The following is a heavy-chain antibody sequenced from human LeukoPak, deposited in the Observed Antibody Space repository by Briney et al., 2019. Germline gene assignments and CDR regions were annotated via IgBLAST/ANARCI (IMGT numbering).Heavy chain of an antibody. V-gene: IGHV3-48*03. CDR3: ARDLTSYFDY. CDR2: ISIIGSTI. J-gene: IGHJ4*02. Sequence: GGSLRLSCAASGFTFSSYEMIWVRQAPGKGLEGVSYISIIGSTIYYADSVKGRFTISRDNDKNSLYLQMNSLRAEDTAVYYCARDLTSYFDYWGQGTLVTVSS. CDR1: GFTFSSYE. D-gene: IGHD1-14*01.